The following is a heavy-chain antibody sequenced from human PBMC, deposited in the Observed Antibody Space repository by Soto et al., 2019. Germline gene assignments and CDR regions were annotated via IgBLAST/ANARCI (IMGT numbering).Heavy chain of an antibody. Sequence: EVQLLESGGGLVQPGGSLRLSCAASGFTFSSYAMSWVRQAPGKGLEWVSGISASGGSTFYADSAKGRFTISRDNSKNTLYLQVNSLRVEDTAVYYCAKGRGDYFWGSYRQGGAFDIWGQGTMVTVSS. V-gene: IGHV3-23*01. CDR3: AKGRGDYFWGSYRQGGAFDI. D-gene: IGHD3-16*02. J-gene: IGHJ3*02. CDR2: ISASGGST. CDR1: GFTFSSYA.